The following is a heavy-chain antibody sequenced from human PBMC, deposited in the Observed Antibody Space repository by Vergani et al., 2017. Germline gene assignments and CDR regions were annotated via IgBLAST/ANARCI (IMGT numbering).Heavy chain of an antibody. CDR2: ISYDGSNK. CDR3: AKDALRQQLFYWYFDL. CDR1: GFTFSSYG. D-gene: IGHD6-13*01. V-gene: IGHV3-30*18. J-gene: IGHJ2*01. Sequence: VQLVESGGGLVKPGGSLRLSCAASGFTFSSYGMHWVRQAPGKGLEWVAVISYDGSNKYYADSVKGRFTISRDNSKNTLYLQMNSLRAEDTAVYYCAKDALRQQLFYWYFDLWGRGTLVTVSS.